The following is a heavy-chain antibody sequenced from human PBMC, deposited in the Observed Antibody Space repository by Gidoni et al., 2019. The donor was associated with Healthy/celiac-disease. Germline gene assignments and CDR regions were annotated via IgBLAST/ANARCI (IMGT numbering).Heavy chain of an antibody. V-gene: IGHV3-23*01. Sequence: EVQLLESGGGLVQPGGSLRLSCAASGLPFSSYAMSWVRQAPGKGLEWVSAISGSGGSTYYADSVKGRFTISRDNSKNTLYLQMNSLRAEDTAVYYCAKALNLWFGELSSFDYWGQGTLVTVSS. CDR3: AKALNLWFGELSSFDY. CDR2: ISGSGGST. D-gene: IGHD3-10*01. CDR1: GLPFSSYA. J-gene: IGHJ4*02.